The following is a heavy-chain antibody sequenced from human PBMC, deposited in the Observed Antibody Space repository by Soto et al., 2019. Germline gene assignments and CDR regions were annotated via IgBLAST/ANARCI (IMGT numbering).Heavy chain of an antibody. CDR1: GFTFSDFY. D-gene: IGHD1-1*01. CDR3: ARRQQFSSVYNHHGLDV. Sequence: PGGSLRLSCAASGFTFSDFYMSWIRQAPGKGLEWVSHISSSASTLYYAESVKGRFTISRDNAKNSLYLQMNSLRADDTAIYYCARRQQFSSVYNHHGLDVWGQGTTVTVSS. J-gene: IGHJ6*02. CDR2: ISSSASTL. V-gene: IGHV3-11*01.